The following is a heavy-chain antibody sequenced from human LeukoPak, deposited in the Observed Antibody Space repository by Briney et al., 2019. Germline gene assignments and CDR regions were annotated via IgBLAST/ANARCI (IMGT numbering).Heavy chain of an antibody. CDR2: INPNSGGT. CDR3: AREFWYSAGSMDV. Sequence: ASVNVSCKASGYTFTGYYMHWVRQAPGQGLEWIGWINPNSGGTNYAQKFQGWVTMTRDTSISTAYMELSRLRSDDPAVYYCAREFWYSAGSMDVWGQGTTVTVSS. J-gene: IGHJ6*02. CDR1: GYTFTGYY. D-gene: IGHD6-13*01. V-gene: IGHV1-2*04.